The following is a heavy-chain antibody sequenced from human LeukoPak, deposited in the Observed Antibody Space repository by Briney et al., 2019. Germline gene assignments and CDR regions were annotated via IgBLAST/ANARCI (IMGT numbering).Heavy chain of an antibody. V-gene: IGHV1-24*01. Sequence: ASVKVSCKVSGYTLTELSMHWVRQAPGKGLEWMGGLDPEDGETIYAQKFQGRVTMTEDTSTDTAYMELSSLRSEDTAVYYCATSRTPTGAFDIWGQGTMVTVSS. D-gene: IGHD1-14*01. CDR3: ATSRTPTGAFDI. J-gene: IGHJ3*02. CDR1: GYTLTELS. CDR2: LDPEDGET.